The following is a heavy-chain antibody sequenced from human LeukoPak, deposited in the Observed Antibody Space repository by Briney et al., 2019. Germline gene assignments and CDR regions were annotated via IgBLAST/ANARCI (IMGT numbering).Heavy chain of an antibody. CDR3: ARDWFFRYSSGWPTDY. J-gene: IGHJ4*02. CDR1: GYTFTSYA. V-gene: IGHV1-3*01. D-gene: IGHD6-19*01. Sequence: ASVKVSCKASGYTFTSYAMHWVRQAPGQRPEWMGWINAGNGNTKYSQKFQGRVTITRDTSASTAYMELSSLRSEDTAVYYCARDWFFRYSSGWPTDYWGQGTLVTVSS. CDR2: INAGNGNT.